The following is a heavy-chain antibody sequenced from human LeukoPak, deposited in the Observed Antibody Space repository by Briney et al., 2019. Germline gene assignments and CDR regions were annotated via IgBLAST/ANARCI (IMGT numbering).Heavy chain of an antibody. CDR1: GFTFNSYA. CDR3: AKDGYDFWSGYYG. CDR2: ISDSGGNT. Sequence: GGSLRLSCAASGFTFNSYAMSWVRQAPWERLQWVSGISDSGGNTYYADSVRGRFTISRDNSKNTLYLQMNSLRAEDTAVYYCAKDGYDFWSGYYGWGQGTLVTVSS. J-gene: IGHJ4*02. V-gene: IGHV3-23*01. D-gene: IGHD3-3*01.